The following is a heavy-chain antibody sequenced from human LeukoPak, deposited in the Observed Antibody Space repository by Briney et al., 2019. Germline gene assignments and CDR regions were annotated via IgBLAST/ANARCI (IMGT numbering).Heavy chain of an antibody. CDR3: TRDSPHVSEGY. J-gene: IGHJ4*02. CDR1: GFIFGDYA. Sequence: GGSLILSCTTSGFIFGDYAMSWVRQAPGKGLQWVGFIRSKAYGGTTEYAASVEGRFTVSRDDSKNIAYLQMNSLTTEDTAVYYCTRDSPHVSEGYWGQGTLVTVSS. D-gene: IGHD2/OR15-2a*01. CDR2: IRSKAYGGTT. V-gene: IGHV3-49*04.